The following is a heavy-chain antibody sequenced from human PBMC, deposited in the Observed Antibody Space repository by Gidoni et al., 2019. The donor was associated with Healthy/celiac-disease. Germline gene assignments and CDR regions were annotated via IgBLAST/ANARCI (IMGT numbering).Heavy chain of an antibody. J-gene: IGHJ6*02. V-gene: IGHV3-21*01. CDR1: GFTFSSYS. Sequence: EVQLVESGGGLVKPGGSLRLSCAASGFTFSSYSMNWVRQAPGKGLEWVSSISSSSSYIYYADSVKGRFTISRDNAKNSLYLQMNSLRAEDTAVYYCARDQLLNHDYGDYPGNYYYGMDVWGQGTTVTVSS. CDR3: ARDQLLNHDYGDYPGNYYYGMDV. CDR2: ISSSSSYI. D-gene: IGHD4-17*01.